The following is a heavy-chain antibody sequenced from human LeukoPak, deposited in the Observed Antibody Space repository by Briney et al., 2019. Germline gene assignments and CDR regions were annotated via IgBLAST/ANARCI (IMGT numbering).Heavy chain of an antibody. CDR2: INHSGST. CDR1: GGSFSGYY. V-gene: IGHV4-34*01. CDR3: ARARGYYDSSGYQFDY. D-gene: IGHD3-22*01. Sequence: SSETLSRTCAVYGGSFSGYYWSWIRQPPGKGLEWIGEINHSGSTNYYPSLKSRVTISVDTSKNQFSLKLSSVTAADTAVYYCARARGYYDSSGYQFDYWDQGTLVTVSS. J-gene: IGHJ4*02.